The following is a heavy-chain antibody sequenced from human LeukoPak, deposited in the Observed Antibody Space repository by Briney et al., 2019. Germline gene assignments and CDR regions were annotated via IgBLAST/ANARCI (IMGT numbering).Heavy chain of an antibody. CDR2: IKSKTDGGTT. D-gene: IGHD2-15*01. J-gene: IGHJ4*02. Sequence: GGSLRLSCAASGFTFSNAWMSWVGQARGKGVEGVGRIKSKTDGGTTDYAAPVKGIFTISRDDSKNTLYLQMNSLRAEDTAVYYCAKDGGQWWYPSHCFDYWGQGTLVTVSS. CDR3: AKDGGQWWYPSHCFDY. CDR1: GFTFSNAW. V-gene: IGHV3-15*01.